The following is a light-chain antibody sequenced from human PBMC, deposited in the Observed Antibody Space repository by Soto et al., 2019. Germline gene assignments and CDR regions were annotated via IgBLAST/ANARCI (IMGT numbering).Light chain of an antibody. CDR3: KHYNSYWT. V-gene: IGKV1-5*01. Sequence: IQVTQSRPTLSASVLYRVTITCRASQTIISWMAVYQQKPGKAPKLLVYDASTLQSGCASRFSVIGSGKEFTIIISVLPADVSVSYYCKHYNSYWTFGRGTKVDIK. CDR1: QTIISW. CDR2: DAS. J-gene: IGKJ1*01.